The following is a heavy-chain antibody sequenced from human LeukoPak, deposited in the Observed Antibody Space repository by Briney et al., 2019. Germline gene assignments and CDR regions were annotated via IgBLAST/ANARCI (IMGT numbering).Heavy chain of an antibody. J-gene: IGHJ4*02. CDR2: INHSGST. D-gene: IGHD6-19*01. CDR1: GGSFSGYY. Sequence: RTSETLSLTCAVYGGSFSGYYWSWIRQPPGKGLEWIGEINHSGSTNYNPSLKSRVTISVDTSKNQFSLKLSSVTAADTAVYYCARGLSSGWYGADYWGQGTLVTVSS. V-gene: IGHV4-34*01. CDR3: ARGLSSGWYGADY.